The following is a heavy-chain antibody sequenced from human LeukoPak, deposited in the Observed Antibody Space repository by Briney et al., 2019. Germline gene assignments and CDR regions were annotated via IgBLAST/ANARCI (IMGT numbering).Heavy chain of an antibody. CDR2: ISGSGGST. CDR3: AKDNGSGWYGGGFDP. CDR1: GFTFSSYA. J-gene: IGHJ5*02. D-gene: IGHD6-19*01. Sequence: GGSLRLSCAASGFTFSSYAMSWVRQAPGKGLEWVSAISGSGGSTCYADSVKGRFTISRDNSKNTLYLQMNSLRAEDTAVYYCAKDNGSGWYGGGFDPWGQGTLVTVSS. V-gene: IGHV3-23*01.